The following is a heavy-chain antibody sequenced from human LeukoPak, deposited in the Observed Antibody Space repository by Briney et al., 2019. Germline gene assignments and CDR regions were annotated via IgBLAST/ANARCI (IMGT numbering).Heavy chain of an antibody. J-gene: IGHJ4*02. Sequence: PSETLSLTCTVSGDSSSSHSYFWGWIRQPPGKGLEWIGNIHHIGSTYYNPSLKSRVTISVDTSKNQFSLKLSSVTAADTAVYYCAGNSLTGVWSGFFDYWGQGTLVTVSS. CDR3: AGNSLTGVWSGFFDY. V-gene: IGHV4-39*07. CDR1: GDSSSSHSYF. CDR2: IHHIGST. D-gene: IGHD3-3*01.